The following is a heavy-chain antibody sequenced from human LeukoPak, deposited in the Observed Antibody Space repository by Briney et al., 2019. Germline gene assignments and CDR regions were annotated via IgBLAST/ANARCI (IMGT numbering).Heavy chain of an antibody. CDR1: GFTFSSYA. CDR3: AKIIWVGDSEALDY. CDR2: IRGSVGRT. J-gene: IGHJ4*02. D-gene: IGHD3-10*01. Sequence: GGSLRLSCAASGFTFSSYAMSWVRQAPGKGLEWVSPIRGSVGRTYDADSAKGRFTISRDNSKNTLYLQMSSLRADDTAVYYCAKIIWVGDSEALDYWGQGTLVTVSS. V-gene: IGHV3-23*01.